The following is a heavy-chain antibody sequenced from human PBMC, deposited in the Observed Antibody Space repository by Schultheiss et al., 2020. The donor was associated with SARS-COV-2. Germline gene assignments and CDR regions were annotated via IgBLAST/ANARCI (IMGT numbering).Heavy chain of an antibody. Sequence: GGSLRLSCAASGFTFSNYWMHWVRQVPGKGLVWVSRIKTDGSSTFYAESVKGRFTISRDNAKNSLYLQMNSLRAEDTAVYYCARGAREATRIDYWGQGTLVTVSS. D-gene: IGHD1-26*01. V-gene: IGHV3-74*01. CDR3: ARGAREATRIDY. J-gene: IGHJ4*02. CDR1: GFTFSNYW. CDR2: IKTDGSST.